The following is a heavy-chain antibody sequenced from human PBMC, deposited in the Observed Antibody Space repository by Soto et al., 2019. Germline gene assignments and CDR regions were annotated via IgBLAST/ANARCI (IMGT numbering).Heavy chain of an antibody. CDR3: AKDPGYGLNWFDP. V-gene: IGHV3-30*18. D-gene: IGHD5-18*01. Sequence: GGSLRLSCAASGFTFNNCAMNRVRQAPGKGLEWGAIISYDGSKTYYADSVKGRFTISRDNSKNTLYLQMNSLRTEDTAVYYWAKDPGYGLNWFDPWGQGTLVAVSS. CDR2: ISYDGSKT. CDR1: GFTFNNCA. J-gene: IGHJ5*02.